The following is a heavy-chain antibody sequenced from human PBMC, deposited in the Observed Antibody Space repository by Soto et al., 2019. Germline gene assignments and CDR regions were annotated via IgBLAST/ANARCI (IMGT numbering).Heavy chain of an antibody. CDR1: GDSVSSNSAA. D-gene: IGHD3-10*01. Sequence: KQSQTLSLTCAISGDSVSSNSAAWNWIRQSPSRGLEWLGRTYYRSKWYNDYAVSVKSRITINPDTSKNQFSLQLNSVTPEDTAVYYCARDKEVRGVPKPIYYYYGMDVWGQGTTVTVSS. CDR2: TYYRSKWYN. J-gene: IGHJ6*02. V-gene: IGHV6-1*01. CDR3: ARDKEVRGVPKPIYYYYGMDV.